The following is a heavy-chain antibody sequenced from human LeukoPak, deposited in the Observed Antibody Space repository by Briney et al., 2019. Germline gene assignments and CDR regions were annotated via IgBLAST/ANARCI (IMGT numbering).Heavy chain of an antibody. CDR1: GFTFSSYW. D-gene: IGHD6-6*01. V-gene: IGHV3-74*01. Sequence: GGSLRLSCVASGFTFSSYWMHWVRHAPGKGLVWVSRIDYDGDNADYADFVKGRFTISRDNAKNTLYLQMSSLRVEDTAVYYCTRDPRHLDSWGQGTLVTVSS. J-gene: IGHJ4*02. CDR3: TRDPRHLDS. CDR2: IDYDGDNA.